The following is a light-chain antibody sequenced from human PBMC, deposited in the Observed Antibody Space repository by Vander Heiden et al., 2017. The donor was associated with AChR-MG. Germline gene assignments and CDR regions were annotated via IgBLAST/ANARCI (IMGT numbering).Light chain of an antibody. CDR1: SSNIGNNY. Sequence: QSVSTTPPSLSPAPGQKVTISCSGSSSNIGNNYVSWYQQLPGTAPKLLIYDNNKRPSGIPDRFSGSKSGTSATLGITGLQTGDEADYYCGTWDSSLSAVVFGGGTKLTVL. J-gene: IGLJ2*01. CDR3: GTWDSSLSAVV. V-gene: IGLV1-51*01. CDR2: DNN.